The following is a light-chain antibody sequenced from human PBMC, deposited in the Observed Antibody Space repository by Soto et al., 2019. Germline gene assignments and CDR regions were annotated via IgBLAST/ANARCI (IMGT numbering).Light chain of an antibody. J-gene: IGLJ3*02. CDR3: GAHAGSNTWV. V-gene: IGLV2-8*01. CDR2: EVN. CDR1: SGDIGAYNY. Sequence: SALTRSPSASASPGQSVTSSCTGSSGDIGAYNYVSWYQQHPGKAPKLIIYEVNKRPSGVPDRFSGSKSGITASLTVSGLQADDEADYYCGAHAGSNTWVFGGGTKVTVL.